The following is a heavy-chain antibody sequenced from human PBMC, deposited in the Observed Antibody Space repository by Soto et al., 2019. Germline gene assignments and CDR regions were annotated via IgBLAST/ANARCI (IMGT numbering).Heavy chain of an antibody. CDR1: GFTFSSYA. D-gene: IGHD2-2*01. CDR3: ARGEYQLLSFDY. Sequence: HPGGSLRLSCAASGFTFSSYAMSWVRQAPGKGLEWVSAISGSGGSTYYADSVKGRFTISRDNSKNTLYLQMNSLRAEDTAVYYCARGEYQLLSFDYWGQGTLVTVSS. CDR2: ISGSGGST. V-gene: IGHV3-23*01. J-gene: IGHJ4*02.